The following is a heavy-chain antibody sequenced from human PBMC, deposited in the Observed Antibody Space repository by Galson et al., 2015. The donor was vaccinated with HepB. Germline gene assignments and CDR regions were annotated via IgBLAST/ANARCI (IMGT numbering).Heavy chain of an antibody. J-gene: IGHJ4*02. CDR1: GGSFISYS. V-gene: IGHV1-69*06. CDR2: LIPVFGTA. CDR3: VRDRRSMVRGVMGY. D-gene: IGHD3-10*01. Sequence: SCKASGGSFISYSINWVRQAPGQGLEWMGDLIPVFGTANYAPKFRGRVTITADRSTSTAHMELSSLRPEDTAVYYCVRDRRSMVRGVMGYWGQGTLVTVSS.